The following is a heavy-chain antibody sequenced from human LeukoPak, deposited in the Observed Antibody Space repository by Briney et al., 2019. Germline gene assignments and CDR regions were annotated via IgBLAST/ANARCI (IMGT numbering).Heavy chain of an antibody. Sequence: SVKVSCKTSGGTFSSYAISWVRQAPGQGLEWMGGIIPIFGTANYAQKFQGRVTITADASKTPAYMELSSLRSEDTAVYYCAREGIAVADNWGQGTLVTVSS. J-gene: IGHJ4*02. D-gene: IGHD6-19*01. CDR3: AREGIAVADN. CDR2: IIPIFGTA. CDR1: GGTFSSYA. V-gene: IGHV1-69*13.